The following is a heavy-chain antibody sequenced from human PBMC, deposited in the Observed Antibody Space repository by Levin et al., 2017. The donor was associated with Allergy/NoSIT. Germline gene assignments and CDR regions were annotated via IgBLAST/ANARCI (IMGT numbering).Heavy chain of an antibody. V-gene: IGHV3-21*01. D-gene: IGHD4-23*01. Sequence: PGESLKISCAASAFTFSTYTISWVRQAPGKGLEWVSSSSGGGSSVYADSVKGRFTISRDNAKNSVYLQMNSLRVEDTAVYYCARVGYGGSSGRGAFDIWGQGTVVTVSS. CDR3: ARVGYGGSSGRGAFDI. J-gene: IGHJ3*02. CDR2: SSGGGSSV. CDR1: AFTFSTYT.